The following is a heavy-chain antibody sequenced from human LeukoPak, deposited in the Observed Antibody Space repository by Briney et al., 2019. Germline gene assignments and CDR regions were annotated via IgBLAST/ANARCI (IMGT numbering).Heavy chain of an antibody. CDR1: GGSISSGDYY. Sequence: SQTLSLTCTVSGGSISSGDYYWSWIRQPPGKGLEWIGYIYYSASTYYNPSLKSRVTISVDTSKNQFSLKLSSVTAADTAVYYCARGCGGDCYSLFDYWGQGTLVTVSS. J-gene: IGHJ4*02. D-gene: IGHD2-21*02. CDR3: ARGCGGDCYSLFDY. V-gene: IGHV4-30-4*01. CDR2: IYYSAST.